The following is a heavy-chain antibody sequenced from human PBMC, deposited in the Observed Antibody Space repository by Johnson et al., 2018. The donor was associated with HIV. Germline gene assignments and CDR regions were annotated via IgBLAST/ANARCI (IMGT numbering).Heavy chain of an antibody. CDR3: AKDGKGSSRWLRSGVAFDI. V-gene: IGHV3-15*01. Sequence: VQLVESGGGVVRPGGSLRLSCAASGFTFSNAWMSWVRQAPGKGLEWVGRIKSKADGGTTDYAAPVQGRFTISRDDSKNTLYLQMNSLRAEDTAVYYCAKDGKGSSRWLRSGVAFDIWGQGTMVTVSS. D-gene: IGHD6-13*01. J-gene: IGHJ3*02. CDR2: IKSKADGGTT. CDR1: GFTFSNAW.